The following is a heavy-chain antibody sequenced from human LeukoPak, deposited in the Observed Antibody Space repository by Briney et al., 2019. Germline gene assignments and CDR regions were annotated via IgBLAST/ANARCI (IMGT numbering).Heavy chain of an antibody. V-gene: IGHV1-2*02. CDR1: GYTFTGYY. CDR2: INPNSGGT. J-gene: IGHJ4*02. CDR3: ARDRVTMVRGVIRPKTYFDY. D-gene: IGHD3-10*01. Sequence: ASVKVSCKASGYTFTGYYMHWVRQAPGQGLEWMGWINPNSGGTNYAQKFQGRVTMTRDTSISTAYMELSSLRSGDTAVYYCARDRVTMVRGVIRPKTYFDYWGQGTLVTVSS.